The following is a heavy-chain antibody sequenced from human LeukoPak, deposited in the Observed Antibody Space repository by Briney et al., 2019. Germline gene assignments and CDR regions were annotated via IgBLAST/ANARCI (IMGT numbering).Heavy chain of an antibody. Sequence: SETLSLTCAVYGGSFSGYYWTWIRQPPGKGLEWIGEINHSGSTNYNPSLKSRVTISLDTSKNQFSLRLSSVTAADTAMYYCARGYRVVGATRPLYYFDYWGQGTLVTVSS. J-gene: IGHJ4*02. CDR1: GGSFSGYY. CDR2: INHSGST. D-gene: IGHD1-26*01. CDR3: ARGYRVVGATRPLYYFDY. V-gene: IGHV4-34*01.